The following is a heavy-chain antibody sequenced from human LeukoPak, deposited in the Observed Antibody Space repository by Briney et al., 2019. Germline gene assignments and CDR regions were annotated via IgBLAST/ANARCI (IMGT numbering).Heavy chain of an antibody. V-gene: IGHV1-69-2*01. Sequence: ASVKIPCKASGYTFTDYYMHWVQQAPGKGLEWMGRVDPEDGETIYAEKFQGRVTITADTSTDTAYMELSSLRSEDTAVYYCASAAGIAAAGDYWGQGTLVTVSS. J-gene: IGHJ4*02. D-gene: IGHD6-13*01. CDR3: ASAAGIAAAGDY. CDR1: GYTFTDYY. CDR2: VDPEDGET.